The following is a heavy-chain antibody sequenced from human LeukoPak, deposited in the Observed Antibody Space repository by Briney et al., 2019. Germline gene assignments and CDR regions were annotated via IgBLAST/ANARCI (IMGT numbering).Heavy chain of an antibody. CDR1: GFTFSSYA. Sequence: GGSLRLSCAASGFTFSSYAMHWVRQAPGKGLEWVAVISYDGSNKYYADSVKGRFTISRDNSKNTLYLQMNSLRAEDTAVYYRARSEHIVVVTAYDYWGQGTLVTVSS. J-gene: IGHJ4*02. D-gene: IGHD2-21*02. CDR3: ARSEHIVVVTAYDY. CDR2: ISYDGSNK. V-gene: IGHV3-30*04.